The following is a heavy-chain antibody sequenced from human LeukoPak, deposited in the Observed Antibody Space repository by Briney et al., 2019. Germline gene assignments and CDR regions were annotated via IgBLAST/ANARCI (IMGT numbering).Heavy chain of an antibody. D-gene: IGHD5-24*01. V-gene: IGHV1-18*01. CDR3: ARLEMATITFDY. Sequence: ASVKVSCKASGYTFTSYGISWVRQAPGQGLEWMGWISAYNGNTNYAQKLQGRVTMTTDTSTSTVYMELSSLRSEDTAVYYCARLEMATITFDYWGQGTLVTVSS. CDR2: ISAYNGNT. J-gene: IGHJ4*02. CDR1: GYTFTSYG.